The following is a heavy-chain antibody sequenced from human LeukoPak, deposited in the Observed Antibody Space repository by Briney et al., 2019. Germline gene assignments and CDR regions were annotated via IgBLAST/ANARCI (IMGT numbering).Heavy chain of an antibody. CDR1: GGSISSGDYY. V-gene: IGHV4-30-4*02. D-gene: IGHD3-22*01. CDR2: IYYSGST. CDR3: AGSYYYDSSGYYESHWFDP. J-gene: IGHJ5*02. Sequence: SETLSLTCTVSGGSISSGDYYWSWIRQPPGKGLEWIGYIYYSGSTYYNPSLKSRVTISVDTSKNQFSLKLSSVTAADTAVYYCAGSYYYDSSGYYESHWFDPWGQGTLVTVSS.